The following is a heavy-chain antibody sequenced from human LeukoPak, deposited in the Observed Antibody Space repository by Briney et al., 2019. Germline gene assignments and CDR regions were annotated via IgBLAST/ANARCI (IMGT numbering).Heavy chain of an antibody. CDR1: GFTFSSHW. D-gene: IGHD6-19*01. Sequence: GGSLRLSCAASGFTFSSHWMHWVRQAPGKGLVWVSRINSDGDSTSYTDSVKGRFTISRDNAKNTLYLQMNSLRAEDTAVYYCATSQTTSGRYGNAFDIWGQGTMVTVSS. CDR2: INSDGDST. J-gene: IGHJ3*02. CDR3: ATSQTTSGRYGNAFDI. V-gene: IGHV3-74*01.